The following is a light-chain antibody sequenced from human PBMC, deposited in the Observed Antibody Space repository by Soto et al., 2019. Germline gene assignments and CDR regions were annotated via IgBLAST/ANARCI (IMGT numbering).Light chain of an antibody. CDR1: QSVLYSSNNKNY. J-gene: IGKJ4*01. Sequence: DILMTQSPDSLAVSLGERATINCKSSQSVLYSSNNKNYLAWYQQKPGQPPKLLIYWASTRESGVPDRFSGSGSATDFTLTISSLQAEDVAVYYCQQYYSTPPTFGGGTKVDIK. CDR3: QQYYSTPPT. V-gene: IGKV4-1*01. CDR2: WAS.